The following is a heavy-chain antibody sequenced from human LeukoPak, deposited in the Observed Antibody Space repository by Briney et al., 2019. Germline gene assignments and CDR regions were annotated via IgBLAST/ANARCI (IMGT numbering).Heavy chain of an antibody. J-gene: IGHJ4*02. V-gene: IGHV3-74*01. CDR1: GFTFSSYW. CDR3: ARAGTAVRLGMGFDS. CDR2: INSDGSST. D-gene: IGHD6-19*01. Sequence: GGSLRLSCAASGFTFSSYWMHWVRQAPGKGLVWVSRINSDGSSTSYADSVKGRFTISRDNSKNTLYLQMNSLRAEDTAIYYCARAGTAVRLGMGFDSWGQGTLVTVSS.